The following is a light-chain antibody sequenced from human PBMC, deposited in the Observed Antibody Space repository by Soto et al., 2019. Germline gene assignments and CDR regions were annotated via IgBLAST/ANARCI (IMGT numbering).Light chain of an antibody. CDR3: LFYYGGARPHWV. CDR1: TGAVTSGHH. V-gene: IGLV7-43*01. Sequence: QTVVTQESSLTVSPGGTVTITCASSTGAVTSGHHLHWLQQKPGKAPRTVIYSTDNKQDWTPARFSGSRLGGKAALTVSGVQPEDEAEYYCLFYYGGARPHWVFGGGTKLTVL. J-gene: IGLJ2*01. CDR2: STD.